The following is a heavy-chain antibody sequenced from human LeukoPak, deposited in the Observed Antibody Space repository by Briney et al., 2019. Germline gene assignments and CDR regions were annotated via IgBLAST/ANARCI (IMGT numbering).Heavy chain of an antibody. Sequence: GGSLRLSCTASGFTFSSYGMHWVRQAPGKGLEWLTIIWNDGSDKYYADSVKGRFTISRDNSKNTLYLQMNSLRAEDTAVYYCGKDLGSNGNYLDRVDYWGQGTLVTVSS. CDR3: GKDLGSNGNYLDRVDY. CDR1: GFTFSSYG. CDR2: IWNDGSDK. V-gene: IGHV3-33*06. J-gene: IGHJ4*02. D-gene: IGHD3-22*01.